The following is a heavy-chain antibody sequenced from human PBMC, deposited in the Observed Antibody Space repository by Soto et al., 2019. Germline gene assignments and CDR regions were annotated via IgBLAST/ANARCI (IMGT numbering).Heavy chain of an antibody. V-gene: IGHV4-59*08. CDR2: IYYSGST. J-gene: IGHJ4*02. CDR3: ARLYDSSGYYPDY. CDR1: GGSISSYY. Sequence: SETLCLTCTVSGGSISSYYWSWIRQPPGKGLECIGYIYYSGSTNYNPSLKSRVTISVDTSKNQFSLKLSSVTAADTAVYYCARLYDSSGYYPDYWGQGTLVTVSS. D-gene: IGHD3-22*01.